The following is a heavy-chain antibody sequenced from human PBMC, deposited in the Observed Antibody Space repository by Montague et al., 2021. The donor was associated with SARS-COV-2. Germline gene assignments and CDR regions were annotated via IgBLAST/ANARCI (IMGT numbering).Heavy chain of an antibody. CDR3: AREGHRSGSFYIDY. Sequence: SLRLSCAASRLPFNGYAMHWVRQAPGKGLEWLTFISHDESNHRYADSVKGRLTISRDNSKNPLYLQMDSLRPEDTAVYYCAREGHRSGSFYIDYWGQGTLVTVSS. J-gene: IGHJ4*01. CDR1: RLPFNGYA. D-gene: IGHD1-26*01. CDR2: ISHDESNH. V-gene: IGHV3-30*04.